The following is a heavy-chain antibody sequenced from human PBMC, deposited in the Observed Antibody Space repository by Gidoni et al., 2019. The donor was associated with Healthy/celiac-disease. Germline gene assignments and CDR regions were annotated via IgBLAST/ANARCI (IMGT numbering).Heavy chain of an antibody. CDR2: ISGSGGST. V-gene: IGHV3-23*01. CDR1: GFTFSSYA. D-gene: IGHD3-10*01. Sequence: EVQLLESGGGLVQPGGSLRLSCAASGFTFSSYATSWVRQAPGKGLEWISAISGSGGSTYYADTVKGRFTISRDNSKNTLYLQMSSMRAEDTAVYYCAKGLGRGPPYYFDYWGQGTLVTVSS. J-gene: IGHJ4*02. CDR3: AKGLGRGPPYYFDY.